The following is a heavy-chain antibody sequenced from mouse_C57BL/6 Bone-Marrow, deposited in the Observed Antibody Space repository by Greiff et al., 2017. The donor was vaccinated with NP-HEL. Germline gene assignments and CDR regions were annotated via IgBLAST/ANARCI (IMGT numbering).Heavy chain of an antibody. D-gene: IGHD1-1*01. J-gene: IGHJ1*03. Sequence: VQVVESGAELVKPGASVKLSCKASGYTFTEYTIHWVKQRSGQGLEWIGWFYPGSGSIKYNEKFKDKATLTADKSSSTVYMELSRLTSEDSAVYFCARHVPYYYGSSYWYFDVWGTGTTVTVSS. CDR1: GYTFTEYT. CDR2: FYPGSGSI. CDR3: ARHVPYYYGSSYWYFDV. V-gene: IGHV1-62-2*01.